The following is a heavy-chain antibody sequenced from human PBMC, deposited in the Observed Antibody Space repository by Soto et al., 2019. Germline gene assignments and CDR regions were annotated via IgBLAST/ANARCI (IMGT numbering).Heavy chain of an antibody. V-gene: IGHV3-33*01. CDR2: IWYDGSNK. CDR1: GFTFSSYG. J-gene: IGHJ4*02. CDR3: ARYASPRGEEFDY. Sequence: PGGSLRLSCAASGFTFSSYGMHRVRQAPGKGLEWVAVIWYDGSNKYYADSVKGRFTISRDNSKNTLYLQMNSLRAEDTAVYYCARYASPRGEEFDYWGQGTLVTVSS.